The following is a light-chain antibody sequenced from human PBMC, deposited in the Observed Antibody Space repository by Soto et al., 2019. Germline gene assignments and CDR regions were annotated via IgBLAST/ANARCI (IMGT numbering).Light chain of an antibody. V-gene: IGLV1-44*01. CDR1: DSNIGSNT. J-gene: IGLJ3*02. CDR3: AAWDDSLNGRAV. CDR2: SNS. Sequence: QSVLTQPPSASGTPGQRVTISCSGSDSNIGSNTVNWYQQVPGTAPKLLIYSNSQRPSGVPARFSGSKSGTSASLAISGLQSEDEADYYCAAWDDSLNGRAVFGGGTKLTVL.